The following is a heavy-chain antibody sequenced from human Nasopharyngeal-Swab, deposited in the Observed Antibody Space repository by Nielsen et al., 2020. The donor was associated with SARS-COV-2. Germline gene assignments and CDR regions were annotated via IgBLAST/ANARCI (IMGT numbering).Heavy chain of an antibody. V-gene: IGHV6-1*01. CDR3: ARGRALRLGDALDI. CDR1: GDSLSSNSAA. J-gene: IGHJ3*02. CDR2: TYYRSKWYN. Sequence: LRLSCDVSGDSLSSNSAAWNWIRQSPSRGLEWLGRTYYRSKWYNDYAIPVRSRITINPDTSKNQFSLHLNSVTPEDTAVYYCARGRALRLGDALDIWGQGTKVTVSS. D-gene: IGHD5/OR15-5a*01.